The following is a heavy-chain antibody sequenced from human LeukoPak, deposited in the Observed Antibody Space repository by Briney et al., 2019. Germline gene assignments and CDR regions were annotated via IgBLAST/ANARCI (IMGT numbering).Heavy chain of an antibody. V-gene: IGHV3-23*01. CDR2: ISGSGGST. CDR3: AKGTVLEWLLYYFDY. D-gene: IGHD3-3*01. CDR1: GFTFSSYA. Sequence: GGSLRLSCAASGFTFSSYAMSWVRQAPGKGLEWVSSISGSGGSTYYADPVKGRFTISRDNSKNTLYLQMNSLRAEDTAVYYCAKGTVLEWLLYYFDYWGQGTLVTVSS. J-gene: IGHJ4*02.